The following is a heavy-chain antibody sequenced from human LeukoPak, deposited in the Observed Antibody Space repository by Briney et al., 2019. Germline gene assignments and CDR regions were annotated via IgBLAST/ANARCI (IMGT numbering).Heavy chain of an antibody. D-gene: IGHD3-3*01. J-gene: IGHJ6*03. CDR3: ARGRDDFWSGYIPSSYYYYYMDV. CDR1: GGSISSSSYY. Sequence: PSETLSLTCTVSGGSISSSSYYWGWIRQPPGKGLEWIGSIYYSGSTYYNPSLKSRATISVDTSKNQFPLKLSSVTAADTAVYYCARGRDDFWSGYIPSSYYYYYMDVWGKGTTVTVSS. V-gene: IGHV4-39*06. CDR2: IYYSGST.